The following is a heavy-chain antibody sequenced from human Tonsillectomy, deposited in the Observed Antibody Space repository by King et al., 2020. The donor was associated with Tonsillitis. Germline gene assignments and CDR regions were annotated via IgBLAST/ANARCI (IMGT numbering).Heavy chain of an antibody. CDR1: GYSFTSNW. CDR3: ARQITGTLDACDL. D-gene: IGHD1-20*01. J-gene: IGHJ3*01. V-gene: IGHV5-51*01. Sequence: QLVQSGAEVKKAGESLKISCKGSGYSFTSNWIAWVRQMPGKGLEWMGIIYPGDSDTRYSPSFQGQVTISVDKSISTAYLQWSSLKASDTAMYYCARQITGTLDACDLWGQGTRVTVSS. CDR2: IYPGDSDT.